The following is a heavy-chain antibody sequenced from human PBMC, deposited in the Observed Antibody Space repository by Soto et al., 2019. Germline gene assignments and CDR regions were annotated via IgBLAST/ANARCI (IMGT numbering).Heavy chain of an antibody. J-gene: IGHJ4*02. CDR1: GGSISSGGYS. CDR3: ARGIDS. CDR2: IYYSGST. Sequence: QVQLQESGPGLVKPSQTLSLTCTVSGGSISSGGYSWSWIRQHPGKGLEWIGYIYYSGSTYYNPSLQSRVTMPVATSKNQFSLSLSSVTAADTAIYYRARGIDSWGQGTLVTVSS. V-gene: IGHV4-31*03.